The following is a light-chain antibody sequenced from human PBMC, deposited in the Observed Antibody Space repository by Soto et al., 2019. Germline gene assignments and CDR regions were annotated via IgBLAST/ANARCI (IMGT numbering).Light chain of an antibody. CDR1: QSISDN. J-gene: IGKJ4*01. V-gene: IGKV3-15*01. Sequence: DIVMTQSPAILSVSLGDRATLSCLASQSISDNLAWYQQRSGQAPRLLIYGASTRATGVPARFSGSGSGTEFTLSISSLQSDDFAIYYCQQYKSWPPLTFGGGTKVE. CDR2: GAS. CDR3: QQYKSWPPLT.